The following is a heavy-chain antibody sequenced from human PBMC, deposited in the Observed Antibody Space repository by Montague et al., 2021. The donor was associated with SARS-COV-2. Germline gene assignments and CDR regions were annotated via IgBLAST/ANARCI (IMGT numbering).Heavy chain of an antibody. D-gene: IGHD4/OR15-4a*01. CDR3: ARDYMTIMFMVDYFGMEV. V-gene: IGHV4-4*07. CDR1: GGSISSYY. J-gene: IGHJ6*02. Sequence: SETLSLTCTVSGGSISSYYWSWIRQPAGKGLERIGRIYPSGSTKYNPPLKSRVNMSVDTSKNQFSLKLSSVTAADTAVYCCARDYMTIMFMVDYFGMEVWGQGATGSVSS. CDR2: IYPSGST.